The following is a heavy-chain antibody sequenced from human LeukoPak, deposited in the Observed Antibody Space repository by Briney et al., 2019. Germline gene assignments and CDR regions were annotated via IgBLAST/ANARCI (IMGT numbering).Heavy chain of an antibody. J-gene: IGHJ4*02. CDR3: AGTAQMATIDGLDY. D-gene: IGHD5-24*01. CDR1: GYTFTSYG. Sequence: GASVKVSCKASGYTFTSYGISWVRQAPGQGLEWMGWISAYNGNTNYAQKFQGRVTITTDESTSTAYMELSSLRSEDTAVYYCAGTAQMATIDGLDYWGQGTLVTVSS. CDR2: ISAYNGNT. V-gene: IGHV1-18*01.